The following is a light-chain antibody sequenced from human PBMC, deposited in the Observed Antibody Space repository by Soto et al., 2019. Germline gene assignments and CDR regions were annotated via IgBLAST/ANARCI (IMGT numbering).Light chain of an antibody. CDR3: QQPSGT. CDR1: QSVSSY. V-gene: IGKV3-11*01. CDR2: DAS. Sequence: EIELTQSPATLSLSPGERATLCCRASQSVSSYLAWYQQKPGQAPRLLIYDASNRATGIPARFSGSGSGTDFTLTISSLEPEDFAVYYCQQPSGTFGQGTRLEIK. J-gene: IGKJ5*01.